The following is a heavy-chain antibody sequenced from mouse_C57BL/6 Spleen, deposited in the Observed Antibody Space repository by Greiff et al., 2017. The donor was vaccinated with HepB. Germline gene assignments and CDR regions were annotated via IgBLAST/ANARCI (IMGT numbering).Heavy chain of an antibody. CDR1: GYTFTDHT. J-gene: IGHJ1*03. CDR3: ARHSHYYYGSSYWYFDV. D-gene: IGHD1-1*01. Sequence: VQLQESDAELVKPGASVKISCKVSGYTFTDHTIHWMKQRPEQGLEWIGYIYPRDGSTKYNEKFKGKATLTADKSSSTAYMQLNSLTSEDSAVYFCARHSHYYYGSSYWYFDVWGTGTTVTVSS. V-gene: IGHV1-78*01. CDR2: IYPRDGST.